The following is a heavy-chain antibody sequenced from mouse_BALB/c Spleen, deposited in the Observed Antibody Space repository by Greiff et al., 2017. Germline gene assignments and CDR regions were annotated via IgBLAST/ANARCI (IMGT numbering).Heavy chain of an antibody. D-gene: IGHD1-2*01. CDR3: TRDYYGSYYFDY. Sequence: QVQLQQSGAELVKPGASVQLSCKASGYTFTSYYMYWVKQRPGQGLEWIGEINPSNGGTNFNEKFKSKATLTVDKSSSTAYMQLSSLTSEDSAVYYCTRDYYGSYYFDYWGQGTTLTVSS. CDR1: GYTFTSYY. CDR2: INPSNGGT. J-gene: IGHJ2*01. V-gene: IGHV1S81*02.